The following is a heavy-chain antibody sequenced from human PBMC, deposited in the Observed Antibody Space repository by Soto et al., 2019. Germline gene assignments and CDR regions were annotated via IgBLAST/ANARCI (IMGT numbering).Heavy chain of an antibody. CDR3: ARYEAGLDY. Sequence: GGSLRLSCAASGFTFSNAWMSWIRQAPGKGLEWVSYIGSLSSTTSYADSVKGRFTSSRDNAKNSLYLQMNSLRAEDTAVYYCARYEAGLDYRGHGTLVTVSS. J-gene: IGHJ4*01. CDR2: IGSLSSTT. D-gene: IGHD3-3*01. V-gene: IGHV3-11*06. CDR1: GFTFSNAW.